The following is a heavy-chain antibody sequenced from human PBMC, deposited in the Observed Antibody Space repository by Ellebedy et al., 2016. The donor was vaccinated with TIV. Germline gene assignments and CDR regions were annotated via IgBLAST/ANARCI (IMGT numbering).Heavy chain of an antibody. V-gene: IGHV5-51*01. CDR1: GYSFTNYW. Sequence: GESLKISXKGSGYSFTNYWIAWVRQMPGKGLEWVGFIYPGDSDIRYSPSIQGQVTISVDKSSDTAYLQWNSLKASDTAIYYCATVGGSGSPFDYWGQGTLVTVSS. J-gene: IGHJ4*02. CDR2: IYPGDSDI. D-gene: IGHD3-16*01. CDR3: ATVGGSGSPFDY.